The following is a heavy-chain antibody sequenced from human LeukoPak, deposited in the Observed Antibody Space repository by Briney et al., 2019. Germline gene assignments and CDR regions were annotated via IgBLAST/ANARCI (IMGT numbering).Heavy chain of an antibody. V-gene: IGHV4-59*01. J-gene: IGHJ6*02. CDR1: GGSISSYY. CDR3: ARGPNPDYYYYGMDV. CDR2: IYYSGST. Sequence: PSETLSLTCTVSGGSISSYYWSWIRQPPGKGLEWIGYIYYSGSTNYNPSLKSRVTISVDTSKNQFSLKLSSVTAADTAVYYCARGPNPDYYYYGMDVWGQGTTVTVSS.